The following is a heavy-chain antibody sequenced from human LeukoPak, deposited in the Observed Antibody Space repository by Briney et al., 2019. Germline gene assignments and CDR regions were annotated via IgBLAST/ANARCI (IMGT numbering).Heavy chain of an antibody. CDR2: ISDNGINT. CDR1: VFTFSSCA. J-gene: IGHJ4*02. CDR3: TKELRMVGFTKGFDY. V-gene: IGHV3-23*01. D-gene: IGHD1-26*01. Sequence: GGSLRLSCAASVFTFSSCAMSWVRQAPGKGLEWVSAISDNGINTWHADSVKGRFTISRDNSKNSLYLQMNSLRAEDTAVYYCTKELRMVGFTKGFDYWGQGILVTVSS.